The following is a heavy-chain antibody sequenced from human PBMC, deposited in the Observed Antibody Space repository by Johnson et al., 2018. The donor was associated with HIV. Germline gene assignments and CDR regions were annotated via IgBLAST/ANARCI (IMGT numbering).Heavy chain of an antibody. CDR2: ISYDGSYK. CDR3: AKADTMAGDAFDL. J-gene: IGHJ3*01. D-gene: IGHD2-2*01. Sequence: QVQLVESGGGVVQPGRSLRLSCAASGFTFSSYAMHWVRQAPGKGLEWVAIISYDGSYKFYADSLNGRFTISRDNSKNTLYLQMNSLTAGDTAMYYCAKADTMAGDAFDLWGQGTMVTVSS. V-gene: IGHV3-30*04. CDR1: GFTFSSYA.